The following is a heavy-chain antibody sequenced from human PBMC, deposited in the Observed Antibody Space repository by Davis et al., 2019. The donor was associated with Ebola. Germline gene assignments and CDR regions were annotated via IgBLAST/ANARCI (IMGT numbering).Heavy chain of an antibody. D-gene: IGHD3-3*01. CDR2: IYSGGST. CDR1: GFTVSSNY. CDR3: ATNYDFWSGYYYYYYGMDV. Sequence: GESLKISCAASGFTVSSNYMSWVRQAPGKGLEWVSVIYSGGSTYYADSVKGRFTISRDNAKNSLYLQMNSLRAEDTAVYYCATNYDFWSGYYYYYYGMDVWGQGTTVTVSS. J-gene: IGHJ6*02. V-gene: IGHV3-53*01.